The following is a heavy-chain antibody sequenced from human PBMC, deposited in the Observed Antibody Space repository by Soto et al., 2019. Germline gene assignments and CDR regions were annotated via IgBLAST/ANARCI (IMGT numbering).Heavy chain of an antibody. CDR1: GFTFSSYG. D-gene: IGHD2-15*01. CDR2: ISYDGSNK. Sequence: QVQLVESGGGVVQPGRSLRLSCAASGFTFSSYGMHWVRQAPGKGLEWVAVISYDGSNKYYADSVKGRFTISRDNSNNTLYLQMNSLRAEDTAVYYCAKSPAEYCSGGSCYGAEYFQHWGQGTLVTVSS. J-gene: IGHJ1*01. V-gene: IGHV3-30*18. CDR3: AKSPAEYCSGGSCYGAEYFQH.